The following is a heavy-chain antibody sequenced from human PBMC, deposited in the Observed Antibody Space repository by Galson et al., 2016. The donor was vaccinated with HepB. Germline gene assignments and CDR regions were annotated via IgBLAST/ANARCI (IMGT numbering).Heavy chain of an antibody. D-gene: IGHD3-3*01. J-gene: IGHJ5*02. CDR3: ARGIRRGLTIFGVVTLFDP. Sequence: ETLSLTCAVYGGSFSGFDWTWIRQPPGKGLEWIGEITHKGTTNYNPSLNSRVTMSVDTSKSQFSLKMNSVTAADTAVYFCARGIRRGLTIFGVVTLFDPWGQGTLVTV. CDR2: ITHKGTT. V-gene: IGHV4-34*01. CDR1: GGSFSGFD.